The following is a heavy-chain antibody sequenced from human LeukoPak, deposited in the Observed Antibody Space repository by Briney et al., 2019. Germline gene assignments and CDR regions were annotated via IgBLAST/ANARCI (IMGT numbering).Heavy chain of an antibody. CDR2: FDPEDGET. D-gene: IGHD3-10*01. CDR1: GYTLTELS. Sequence: ASVTVSCTVSGYTLTELSMHWVRQAPGKGLEWMGGFDPEDGETIYAQKFQGRVTMTEDTSTDTAYMELSSLRSEDTAVYYCARVYGSGSYYSSSHYYYMDVWGKGTTVTISS. J-gene: IGHJ6*03. CDR3: ARVYGSGSYYSSSHYYYMDV. V-gene: IGHV1-24*01.